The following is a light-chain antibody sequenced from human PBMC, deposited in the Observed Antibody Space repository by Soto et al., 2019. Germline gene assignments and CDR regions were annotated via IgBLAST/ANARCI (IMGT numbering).Light chain of an antibody. CDR1: ESVSSN. V-gene: IGKV3-15*01. Sequence: EIGMTQSPATLSVSPGERATLSCRASESVSSNLAWYQQKPCQAPRLLIYGASTRATGIPARFSGSGSGTEFTLTISSLQSEDFALYYCQQYNNWLTFGGGTKVEIK. J-gene: IGKJ4*01. CDR2: GAS. CDR3: QQYNNWLT.